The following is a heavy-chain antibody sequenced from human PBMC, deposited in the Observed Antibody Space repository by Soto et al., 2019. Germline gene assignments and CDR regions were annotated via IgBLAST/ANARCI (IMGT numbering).Heavy chain of an antibody. CDR1: GYTFTSYG. Sequence: ASVKVSCKASGYTFTSYGISRVRQAPGQGLEWMGWISAYNGNTNYAQKLQGRVTMTTDTSTSTAYMELRSLRSDDTAVYYCARVPRYYGSGPPPHFDYWGQGTLVTVSS. D-gene: IGHD3-10*01. V-gene: IGHV1-18*01. J-gene: IGHJ4*02. CDR3: ARVPRYYGSGPPPHFDY. CDR2: ISAYNGNT.